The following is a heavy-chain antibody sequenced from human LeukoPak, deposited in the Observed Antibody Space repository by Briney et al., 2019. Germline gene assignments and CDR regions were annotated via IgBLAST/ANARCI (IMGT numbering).Heavy chain of an antibody. J-gene: IGHJ1*01. Sequence: SETLSLTCTVSGGSISSGSYYWGWIRQPPGKGLEWIGSIYYSGSTYYNPSLKSRVTISVDTSKNQFSLKLSSVTAADTAVYYCASLSWSGYYFQHWGQGTLVTVSS. V-gene: IGHV4-39*01. CDR3: ASLSWSGYYFQH. D-gene: IGHD3-3*01. CDR1: GGSISSGSYY. CDR2: IYYSGST.